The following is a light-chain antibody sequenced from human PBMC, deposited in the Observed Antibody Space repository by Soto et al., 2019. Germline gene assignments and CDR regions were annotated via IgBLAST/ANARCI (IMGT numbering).Light chain of an antibody. CDR3: AAWDDTLNGLV. V-gene: IGLV1-47*01. Sequence: QSVLTQPTSASGTPGQRVTISCSGSSSNIGSNYVYWYQQVPGTAPRLLMYRVSQRPSGVPDRFSGSKSGTSASLAISGLRSEDEADYYCAAWDDTLNGLVFGGGTKLTVL. CDR2: RVS. CDR1: SSNIGSNY. J-gene: IGLJ2*01.